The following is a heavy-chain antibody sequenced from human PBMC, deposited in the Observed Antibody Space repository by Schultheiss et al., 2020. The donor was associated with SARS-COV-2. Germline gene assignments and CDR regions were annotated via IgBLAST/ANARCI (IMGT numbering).Heavy chain of an antibody. CDR1: GFTFSSYA. Sequence: GSLRLSCAASGFTFSSYAMSWIRQPPGKGLEWIGSIYHSGSTNYNPSLKSRVTMSVDTSKNQFSLKLSSVTAADTAVYYCARGDRGLLVDYWGQGTLVTVSS. V-gene: IGHV4-38-2*01. D-gene: IGHD2-15*01. CDR3: ARGDRGLLVDY. J-gene: IGHJ4*02. CDR2: IYHSGST.